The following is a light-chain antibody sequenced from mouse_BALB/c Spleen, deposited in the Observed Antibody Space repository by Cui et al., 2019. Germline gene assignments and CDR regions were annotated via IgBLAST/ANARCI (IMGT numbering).Light chain of an antibody. CDR2: DTS. CDR1: SSVSY. J-gene: IGKJ1*01. CDR3: QQWSSYPRT. V-gene: IGKV4-55*01. Sequence: QIVLTQSPAIMSASPGEKLTMTCSASSSVSYMYWYQQKPGSSPRLLIDDTSNLASGVPVPFSGSGSGTSYSLTISRMEAEDAATYYCQQWSSYPRTFGGGTKLEIK.